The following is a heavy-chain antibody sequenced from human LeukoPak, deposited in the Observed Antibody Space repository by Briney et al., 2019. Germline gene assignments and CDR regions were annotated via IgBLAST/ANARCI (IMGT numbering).Heavy chain of an antibody. CDR2: IYSGGST. D-gene: IGHD3-22*01. CDR3: ATSYDSSGP. V-gene: IGHV3-66*01. J-gene: IGHJ4*02. Sequence: GGSLRLSCAASEFSVGSNYMTWVRQAPGKGLEWVSLIYSGGSTYYADSVKGRFTISRDNAKKSLNLQMNSLRAEDTAVYYCATSYDSSGPGGQGTLVTVSS. CDR1: EFSVGSNY.